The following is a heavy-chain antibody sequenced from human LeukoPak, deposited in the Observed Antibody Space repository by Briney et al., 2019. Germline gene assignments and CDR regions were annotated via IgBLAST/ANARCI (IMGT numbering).Heavy chain of an antibody. Sequence: GGSLRLSCAASGFIFDDYAMHWVRQAPGKGLEWVSGISWNSGSIGYADSVKGRFTISRDNAKNSRYLQMNSLRAEDTALYYCAKDNQFESSGYYDYWGQGTLVTVSS. CDR1: GFIFDDYA. CDR2: ISWNSGSI. J-gene: IGHJ4*02. V-gene: IGHV3-9*01. D-gene: IGHD3-22*01. CDR3: AKDNQFESSGYYDY.